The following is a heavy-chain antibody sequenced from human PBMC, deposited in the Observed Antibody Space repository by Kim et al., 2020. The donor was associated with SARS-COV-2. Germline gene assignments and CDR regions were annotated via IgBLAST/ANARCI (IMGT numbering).Heavy chain of an antibody. V-gene: IGHV3-33*01. CDR1: GFTFSSYG. CDR3: ARETFGGGEHVDY. Sequence: GGSLRLSCAASGFTFSSYGMHWVRQAPGKGLEWVAVIWYDGSNKYYADSVKGRFTISRDNSKNTLYLQMNSLRAEDTAVYYCARETFGGGEHVDYWGQGTLVTVSS. CDR2: IWYDGSNK. J-gene: IGHJ4*02. D-gene: IGHD3-16*01.